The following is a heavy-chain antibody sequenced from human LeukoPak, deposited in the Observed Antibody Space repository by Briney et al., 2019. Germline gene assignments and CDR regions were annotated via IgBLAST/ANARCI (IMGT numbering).Heavy chain of an antibody. CDR1: GFTFSMYA. CDR3: LLGWDY. Sequence: PGRSLRLSCAASGFTFSMYAMHWVRQAPGKGLEFVSAISSDGDTYYAKSVRGRFIISRDNSKDTLYLQLGSLRPEDMAVYYCLLGWDYWGQGALVTVSS. V-gene: IGHV3-64*01. CDR2: ISSDGDT. J-gene: IGHJ4*02. D-gene: IGHD7-27*01.